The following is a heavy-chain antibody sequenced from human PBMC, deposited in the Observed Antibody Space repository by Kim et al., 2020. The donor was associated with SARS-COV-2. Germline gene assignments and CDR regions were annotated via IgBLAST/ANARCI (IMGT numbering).Heavy chain of an antibody. V-gene: IGHV3-53*01. CDR2: IYSGGST. J-gene: IGHJ6*02. CDR1: GFTVSSNY. D-gene: IGHD3-10*01. Sequence: GGSLRLSCAASGFTVSSNYMSWVRQAPGKGLEWVSVIYSGGSTYYADSVKGRFTISRDNSKNTLYLQMNSLRAEDTAVYYCARDLPMVYGMDVWGQGTTVTVSS. CDR3: ARDLPMVYGMDV.